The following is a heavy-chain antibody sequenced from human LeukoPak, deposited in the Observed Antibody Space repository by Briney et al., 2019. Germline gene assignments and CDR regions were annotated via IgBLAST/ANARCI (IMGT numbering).Heavy chain of an antibody. CDR2: IYYSGTT. V-gene: IGHV4-39*01. Sequence: SETLSLTCIVSGGSISSNNYYWVWIRQPPGKGLEWIGSIYYSGTTYSNPSLKSRVTISVDTSKNQFSLKLSSVTAADTAVYYCARGTGAYCGGDCYFDYWGQGTLVTVSS. J-gene: IGHJ4*02. CDR1: GGSISSNNYY. D-gene: IGHD2-21*02. CDR3: ARGTGAYCGGDCYFDY.